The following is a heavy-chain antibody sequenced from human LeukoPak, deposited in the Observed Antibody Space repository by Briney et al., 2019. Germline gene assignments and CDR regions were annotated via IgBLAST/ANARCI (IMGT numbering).Heavy chain of an antibody. CDR3: ARESGSSSAGREYFDY. CDR1: GYTFTSYD. Sequence: ASVKVSCKASGYTFTSYDINWVRQATGQGLEWMGWMNPNSGNTGYAQKFQGRVTMTRDTSTSTVYMELSSLRSEDTAVYYCARESGSSSAGREYFDYWGQGTLVTVSS. J-gene: IGHJ4*02. D-gene: IGHD1-26*01. CDR2: MNPNSGNT. V-gene: IGHV1-8*01.